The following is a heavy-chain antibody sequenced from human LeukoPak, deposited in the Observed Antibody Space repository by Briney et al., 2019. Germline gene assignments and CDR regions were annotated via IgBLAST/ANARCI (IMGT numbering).Heavy chain of an antibody. CDR1: GFTFRSEW. V-gene: IGHV3-7*02. CDR2: IKEDGSEK. J-gene: IGHJ4*02. CDR3: ARRYCSSTSCPIDY. Sequence: GGSLRLSCAASGFTFRSEWMSWVRQAPGKGLEYVANIKEDGSEKYYVGSVKGRFTISGDNAKNSLYLQMNSLRDEDTAVYYCARRYCSSTSCPIDYWGQGTLVTVSS. D-gene: IGHD2-2*01.